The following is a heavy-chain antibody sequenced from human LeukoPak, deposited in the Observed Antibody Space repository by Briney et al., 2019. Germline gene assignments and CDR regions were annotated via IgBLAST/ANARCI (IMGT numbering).Heavy chain of an antibody. J-gene: IGHJ4*02. CDR2: IWYDGSNK. CDR1: RFIFSSYG. Sequence: GRSLRLSCAASRFIFSSYGMHWVRQAPGKGLEWVAVIWYDGSNKYYADSVKGRFSISRDNSKNTLYLQMNSLRAEDTAVYYCARWVGAAGFDYWGQGTLVTVSS. CDR3: ARWVGAAGFDY. V-gene: IGHV3-33*01. D-gene: IGHD2-15*01.